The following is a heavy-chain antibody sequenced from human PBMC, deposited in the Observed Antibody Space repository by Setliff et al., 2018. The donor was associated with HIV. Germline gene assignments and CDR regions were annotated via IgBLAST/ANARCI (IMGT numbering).Heavy chain of an antibody. CDR1: GYSFSNYA. Sequence: ASVKVSCKASGYSFSNYAMHWVRQAPGQSLEWMGWINPATDKTNYAQKLQGRLTMTTDTSTSTAYMDLRSLRSDDTAVYYCARRGNYYASAFDYWGQGTLVTVSS. D-gene: IGHD3-10*01. CDR2: INPATDKT. J-gene: IGHJ4*02. V-gene: IGHV1-3*01. CDR3: ARRGNYYASAFDY.